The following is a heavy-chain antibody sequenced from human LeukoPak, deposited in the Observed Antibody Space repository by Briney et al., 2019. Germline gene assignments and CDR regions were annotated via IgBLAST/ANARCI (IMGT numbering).Heavy chain of an antibody. CDR2: IYYSGST. J-gene: IGHJ2*01. CDR3: ARQGGGFWYFDL. CDR1: GGSISSYY. Sequence: SETLSLICTVSGGSISSYYWSWIRQPPGKGLEWIGYIYYSGSTNYNPSLKSRVTISVDTSKNQFSLKLSSVTAADTAVYYCARQGGGFWYFDLWGRGTLVTVSS. D-gene: IGHD6-25*01. V-gene: IGHV4-59*08.